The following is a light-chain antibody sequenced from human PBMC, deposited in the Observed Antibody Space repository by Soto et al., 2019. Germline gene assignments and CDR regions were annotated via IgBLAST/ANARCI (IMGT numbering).Light chain of an antibody. CDR1: QSISNH. Sequence: DIQMTQSPSSLSASVEDRVIITCRASQSISNHLNWYQQKPGKAPKLLIFAASSLQSGVPSRFSGSGSGTDFTLTISSLQPEDFATYYCQQYHSYWTFGQGTKVDIK. V-gene: IGKV1-39*01. J-gene: IGKJ1*01. CDR2: AAS. CDR3: QQYHSYWT.